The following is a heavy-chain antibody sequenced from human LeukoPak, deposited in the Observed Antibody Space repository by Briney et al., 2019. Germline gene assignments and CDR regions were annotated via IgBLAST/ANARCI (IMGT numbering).Heavy chain of an antibody. J-gene: IGHJ4*02. CDR1: GGSISSGDYY. D-gene: IGHD5-18*01. V-gene: IGHV4-30-4*08. Sequence: SETLSLTCTVSGGSISSGDYYWSWIRQPPGKGLEWIGYIYYSGSTYYNPSLKSRVTISVDTSKNQFSLKLSSVTAADTAMYYCARETVDTATVYYWGQGTLVTVSS. CDR2: IYYSGST. CDR3: ARETVDTATVYY.